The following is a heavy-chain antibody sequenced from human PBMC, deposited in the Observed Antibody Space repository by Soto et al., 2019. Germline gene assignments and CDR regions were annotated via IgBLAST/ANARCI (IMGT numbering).Heavy chain of an antibody. CDR2: ITGSGSST. J-gene: IGHJ4*02. V-gene: IGHV3-23*01. CDR1: GFTFSSYA. CDR3: AKDLAYYYGSGYDF. Sequence: EVQVLESGGGLVQPGGSLSLSCAASGFTFSSYAMAWVRQAPGKGLEWVSVITGSGSSTYYAASVKGRFSISRDNSKNTLYLQMNSLRAEDTAVYYCAKDLAYYYGSGYDFWGQGTLVTVSS. D-gene: IGHD3-10*01.